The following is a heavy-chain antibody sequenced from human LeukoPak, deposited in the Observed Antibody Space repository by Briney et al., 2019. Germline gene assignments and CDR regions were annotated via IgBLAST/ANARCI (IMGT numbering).Heavy chain of an antibody. D-gene: IGHD5-12*01. Sequence: ASVKVSCKVSGYTLTELSMHWVRQAPGKGLEWMRGFDPEDGETIYAQKFQGRVTMTEDTSTDTAYMELSSLRSEDTAVYYCATSRGYSGYDYFDYWGQGTLVTVSS. J-gene: IGHJ4*02. CDR3: ATSRGYSGYDYFDY. CDR2: FDPEDGET. CDR1: GYTLTELS. V-gene: IGHV1-24*01.